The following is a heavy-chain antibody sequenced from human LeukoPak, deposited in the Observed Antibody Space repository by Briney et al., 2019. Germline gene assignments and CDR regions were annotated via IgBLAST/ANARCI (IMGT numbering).Heavy chain of an antibody. Sequence: GGSLRLSCAASGFTFSSYSMNWVRQAPGKGLEWVSSISSSSSYIYYADSVKGRFTISRDNAKNSLYLQMNSLRAEDTAVYYCARDYGSGSYISHGYYWGQGTLVTVSS. CDR2: ISSSSSYI. CDR3: ARDYGSGSYISHGYY. D-gene: IGHD3-10*01. J-gene: IGHJ4*02. CDR1: GFTFSSYS. V-gene: IGHV3-21*01.